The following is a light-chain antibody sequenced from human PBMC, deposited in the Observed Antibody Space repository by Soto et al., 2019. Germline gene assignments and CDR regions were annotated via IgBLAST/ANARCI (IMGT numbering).Light chain of an antibody. CDR2: EDN. V-gene: IGLV6-57*02. CDR1: SCSIASNY. Sequence: NFMLTQPHSVSESPGKTVTISCTGSSCSIASNYVQWYQQRPGSAPTSVIYEDNQRPSGVPDRFSGSIDSSSNSASLTISGLKTEDEVDYYCQSYDSSNQVVFGGGTKLTVL. CDR3: QSYDSSNQVV. J-gene: IGLJ2*01.